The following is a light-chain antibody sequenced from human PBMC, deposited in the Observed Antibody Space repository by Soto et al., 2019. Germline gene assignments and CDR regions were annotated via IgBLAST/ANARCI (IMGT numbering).Light chain of an antibody. CDR2: GAS. Sequence: ERLMTQSPGTLSVSPGEIATLSCRASQSVSTNLAWYQQKPGQAPRLLIYGASTRATGIPARFSGSGSGTDFTLTISSLEPEDFAVYYCQQRSNWPITFGQGTRLEIK. CDR1: QSVSTN. J-gene: IGKJ5*01. CDR3: QQRSNWPIT. V-gene: IGKV3-15*01.